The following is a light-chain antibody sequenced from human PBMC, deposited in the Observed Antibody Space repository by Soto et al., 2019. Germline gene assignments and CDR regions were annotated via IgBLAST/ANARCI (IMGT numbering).Light chain of an antibody. Sequence: DIVMTQSSLSLPVTPGEPASISCRSSQSLLHSNGYTYLDWYLQRPGQSLQLLIYLGSNRASGVPDRFSGSGSGTDFKLKISRVEAEDVGVYYCVQVLQTVWTFGQGTKVEI. V-gene: IGKV2-28*01. CDR3: VQVLQTVWT. CDR2: LGS. J-gene: IGKJ1*01. CDR1: QSLLHSNGYTY.